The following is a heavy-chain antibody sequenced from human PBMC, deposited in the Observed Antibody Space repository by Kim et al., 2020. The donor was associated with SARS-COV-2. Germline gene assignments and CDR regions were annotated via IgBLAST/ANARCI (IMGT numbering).Heavy chain of an antibody. Sequence: SKTLSLTCTVSGGSISSSSYYWGWIRQPPGKGLEWIGSIYYSGSTYYNPSLKSRVTISVDTSKNQFSLKLSSVTAADTAVYYCARASGYGSGGYYFDYWGQGTLVTVSS. J-gene: IGHJ4*02. CDR1: GGSISSSSYY. D-gene: IGHD3-10*01. CDR2: IYYSGST. V-gene: IGHV4-39*07. CDR3: ARASGYGSGGYYFDY.